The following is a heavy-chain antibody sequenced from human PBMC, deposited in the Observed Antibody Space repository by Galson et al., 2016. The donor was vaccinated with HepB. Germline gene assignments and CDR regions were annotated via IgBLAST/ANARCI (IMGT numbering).Heavy chain of an antibody. V-gene: IGHV3-7*01. D-gene: IGHD4-11*01. CDR2: LSPDGTDK. J-gene: IGHJ6*02. CDR1: GFTFNDYW. Sequence: SLRLSCAASGFTFNDYWMTWVRQAPGKGLEWVANLSPDGTDKRYAGSVKGRFTISSDNPNNSVFLQMSGLRAEDTALYYCARVDYTDEGINVWGQGTTVTVSS. CDR3: ARVDYTDEGINV.